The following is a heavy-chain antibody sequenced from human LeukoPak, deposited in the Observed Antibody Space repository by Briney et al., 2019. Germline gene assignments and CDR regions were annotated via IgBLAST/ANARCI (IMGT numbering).Heavy chain of an antibody. V-gene: IGHV4-30-4*01. CDR1: GGSISSGDYY. J-gene: IGHJ4*02. Sequence: SETLSLTCTVSGGSISSGDYYWSWIRQPPGKGLEWIGYIYYSGSTYYNPSLKSRVTISVDTSKNQFSLKLSSVTAADTAVYYCARRDCSGGSCYLFYWGQGTLVTVSS. CDR2: IYYSGST. D-gene: IGHD2-15*01. CDR3: ARRDCSGGSCYLFY.